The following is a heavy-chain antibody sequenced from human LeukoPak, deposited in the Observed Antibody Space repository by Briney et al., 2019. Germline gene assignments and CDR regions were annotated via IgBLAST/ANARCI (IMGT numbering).Heavy chain of an antibody. D-gene: IGHD2-2*01. CDR2: IYTSGST. CDR1: GGSVSNGDYY. V-gene: IGHV4-61*02. J-gene: IGHJ4*02. Sequence: SETLSLTCTVSGGSVSNGDYYWSWIRQPAGKGLEWIGRIYTSGSTNYNPSLKSRVTISVDTSKNQFSLKLSSVTAADTAVYYCARGGEYCSSTSCYGRFDYWGQGTLVTVSS. CDR3: ARGGEYCSSTSCYGRFDY.